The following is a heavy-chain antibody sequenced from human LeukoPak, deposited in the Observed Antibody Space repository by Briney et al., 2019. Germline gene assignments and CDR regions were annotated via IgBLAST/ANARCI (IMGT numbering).Heavy chain of an antibody. CDR1: GCRFSRYC. J-gene: IGHJ4*02. Sequence: GETLTLTCSASGCRFSRYCCSWCPPDPEKELEWVAVQDGNNKYYTDSVKGRFTISRDNSKNTLYLQMNSLRAEDTAVYYCARDDRGYSGYHFDHWGQGTLVTVSS. V-gene: IGHV3-30-3*01. CDR2: QDGNNK. CDR3: ARDDRGYSGYHFDH. D-gene: IGHD5-12*01.